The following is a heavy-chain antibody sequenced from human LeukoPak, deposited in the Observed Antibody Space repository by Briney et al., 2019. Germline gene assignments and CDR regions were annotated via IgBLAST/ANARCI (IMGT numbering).Heavy chain of an antibody. CDR2: ISGSGGST. J-gene: IGHJ5*02. CDR3: ATDYYYGSGSYRRFNWFDP. Sequence: GGSLRLSCAASGFTFSSYAMSWVRQAPGKGLECVSAISGSGGSTYYADSVKGRLTIYRDNSKNTLYLQMNSLRAEDTAVYYCATDYYYGSGSYRRFNWFDPWGQGTLVTVSS. D-gene: IGHD3-10*01. V-gene: IGHV3-23*01. CDR1: GFTFSSYA.